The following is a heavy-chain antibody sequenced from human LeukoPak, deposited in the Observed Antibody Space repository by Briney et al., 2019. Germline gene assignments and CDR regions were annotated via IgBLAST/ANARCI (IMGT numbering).Heavy chain of an antibody. D-gene: IGHD3-3*01. J-gene: IGHJ6*03. CDR2: INPNSGGT. V-gene: IGHV1-2*02. Sequence: ASVKVSCKASGYTFTGYYMHWVRQAPGQGLEWMGWINPNSGGTNYAQKFQGRVTMTRDTSISTAYMELSRLRSDDTAVYYCARQGWSGYYTSDYYYYYYMDVWGKGTTVTVSS. CDR3: ARQGWSGYYTSDYYYYYYMDV. CDR1: GYTFTGYY.